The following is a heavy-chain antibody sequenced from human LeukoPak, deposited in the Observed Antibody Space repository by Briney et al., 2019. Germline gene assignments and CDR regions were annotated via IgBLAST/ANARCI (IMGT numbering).Heavy chain of an antibody. V-gene: IGHV3-9*01. CDR3: AKDIYSGYDSYYFDY. CDR1: GFTFDDYA. Sequence: PGRSLRLSCAASGFTFDDYAMHWVRQAPGKGLEWVSGISWNSGSIGYADSVKGRFTISRDNAKNSLYLQMSSLRAEDTALYYCAKDIYSGYDSYYFDYWGQGTLVTVSS. CDR2: ISWNSGSI. D-gene: IGHD5-12*01. J-gene: IGHJ4*02.